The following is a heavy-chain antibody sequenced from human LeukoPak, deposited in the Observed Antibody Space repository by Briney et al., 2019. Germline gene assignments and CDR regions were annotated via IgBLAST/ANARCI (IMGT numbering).Heavy chain of an antibody. D-gene: IGHD4-23*01. J-gene: IGHJ4*02. V-gene: IGHV3-64*01. CDR2: ISSNGGST. CDR3: ARGEYGGHPFDY. Sequence: GGSLRLSCAASGFTFSSYAMHWVRQAPGKGLEYVSAISSNGGSTYYANSVKGRFTISRDNSKNTLYLQMGSLRAEDMAVYYCARGEYGGHPFDYWGQGTLVTVSS. CDR1: GFTFSSYA.